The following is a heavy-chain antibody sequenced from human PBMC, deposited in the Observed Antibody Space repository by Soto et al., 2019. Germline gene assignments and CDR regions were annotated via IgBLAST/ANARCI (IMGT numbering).Heavy chain of an antibody. CDR2: IWYDGSNK. J-gene: IGHJ4*02. V-gene: IGHV3-33*01. D-gene: IGHD6-19*01. Sequence: QVQLVESGGGVVQPGRSLRLSCAASGFTFSSYGMHWVRQVLGKGLEWVAVIWYDGSNKYYADSVKGRFTISRDNSKNTLYLQRNSLRAEDTAVYYCARGLGGTLDYWGQGTLVTVSS. CDR1: GFTFSSYG. CDR3: ARGLGGTLDY.